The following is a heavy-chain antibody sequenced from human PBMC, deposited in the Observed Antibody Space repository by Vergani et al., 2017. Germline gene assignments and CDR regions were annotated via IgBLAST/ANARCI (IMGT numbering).Heavy chain of an antibody. CDR2: ISGSGGST. CDR1: GFTFSSYA. V-gene: IGHV3-23*01. Sequence: EVQLLESGGGLVQPGGSLRLSCAASGFTFSSYAMSWVRQAPGKGLEWVSAISGSGGSTYYADSVKGRFTISRDNSKNTLYRQMNSLRAEDTAVYYCAKWGHTRYGGISGYFDYWGQGTLVTVSS. CDR3: AKWGHTRYGGISGYFDY. J-gene: IGHJ4*02. D-gene: IGHD4-23*01.